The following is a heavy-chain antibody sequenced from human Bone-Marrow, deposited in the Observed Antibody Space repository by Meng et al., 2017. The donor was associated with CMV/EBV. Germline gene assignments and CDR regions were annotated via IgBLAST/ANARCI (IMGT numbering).Heavy chain of an antibody. CDR1: GFTFSSFS. J-gene: IGHJ4*02. CDR2: ISSSSSDI. D-gene: IGHD3-3*02. CDR3: ASPAF. V-gene: IGHV3-21*01. Sequence: GESLKISCAASGFTFSSFSMNWVRQAPGKGLEWVSSISSSSSDIYYADSVKGRFTISRDNARNSLYLQMNSLRAEDTAVYYCASPAFWGQGTLVTVSS.